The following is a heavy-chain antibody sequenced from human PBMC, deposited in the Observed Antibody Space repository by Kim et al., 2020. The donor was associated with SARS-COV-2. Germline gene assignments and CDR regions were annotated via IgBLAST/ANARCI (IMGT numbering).Heavy chain of an antibody. Sequence: ASVKVSCKASGYTFTSYAMHWVRQAPGQRLEWMGWINAGNGNTKYSQKFQGRVTITRDTSASTAYMELSSLRSEDTAVYYCARDFVSYEVVTAIGWYFDLWGRGTLVTVSS. J-gene: IGHJ2*01. V-gene: IGHV1-3*01. D-gene: IGHD2-21*02. CDR1: GYTFTSYA. CDR2: INAGNGNT. CDR3: ARDFVSYEVVTAIGWYFDL.